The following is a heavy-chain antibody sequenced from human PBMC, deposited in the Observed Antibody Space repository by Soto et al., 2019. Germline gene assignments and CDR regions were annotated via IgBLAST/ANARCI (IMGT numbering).Heavy chain of an antibody. D-gene: IGHD6-6*01. J-gene: IGHJ6*02. V-gene: IGHV3-7*05. CDR2: IKEDGGEI. CDR1: GLTFSSDW. Sequence: PGGSLRLSCVASGLTFSSDWMNWVRQAPGKGLEWVANIKEDGGEIYYVDSVEGRFTISRDNTKNSLYLQMNSLRAEDTAVYYCARGRYGSSPQRYYYYGLDVWGQGTTVTVSS. CDR3: ARGRYGSSPQRYYYYGLDV.